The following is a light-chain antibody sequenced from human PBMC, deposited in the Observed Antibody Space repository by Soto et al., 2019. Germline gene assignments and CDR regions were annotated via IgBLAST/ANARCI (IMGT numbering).Light chain of an antibody. Sequence: EILITQSPSTLSVSPGERVTFSCRASQSVSYYLAWYQQKPGQAPRLLIYDASTRATGIPVRFSGSGSGTEFTLTISSLQSEDFGVYYCQQNKDWPGTFGQGTKVDIK. CDR3: QQNKDWPGT. CDR2: DAS. J-gene: IGKJ1*01. V-gene: IGKV3-15*01. CDR1: QSVSYY.